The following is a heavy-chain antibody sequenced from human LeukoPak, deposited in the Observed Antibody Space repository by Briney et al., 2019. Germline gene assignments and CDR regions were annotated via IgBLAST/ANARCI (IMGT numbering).Heavy chain of an antibody. CDR3: ARLISSAYGLTFDY. Sequence: PWETLSLTCTVSGGSISSYYWSWIRQPPGKGLEWIGYIYYSGSTNYNPSLKSRVTISVDTSKNQFSLKLSSVTAADTAVYYCARLISSAYGLTFDYWGQGTLVTVSS. D-gene: IGHD6-6*01. CDR2: IYYSGST. CDR1: GGSISSYY. V-gene: IGHV4-59*01. J-gene: IGHJ4*02.